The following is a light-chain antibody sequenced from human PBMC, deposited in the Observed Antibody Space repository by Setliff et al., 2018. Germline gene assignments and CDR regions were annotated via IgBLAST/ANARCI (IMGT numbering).Light chain of an antibody. CDR3: MQALQTPT. J-gene: IGKJ1*01. CDR2: LGS. CDR1: QSLLHSNEYNY. Sequence: DIVMTQSPLSLPVTPGEPASISCRSSQSLLHSNEYNYLDWYVQKPGQSPQLLIYLGSYRASGVPDRFSGSGSGTDFTLKISRVEAEDVGVYYCMQALQTPTFGQGTKV. V-gene: IGKV2-28*01.